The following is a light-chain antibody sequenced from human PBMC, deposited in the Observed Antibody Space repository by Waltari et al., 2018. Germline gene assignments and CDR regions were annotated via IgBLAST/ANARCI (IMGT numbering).Light chain of an antibody. CDR3: QDYGRSPFT. V-gene: IGKV3-20*01. J-gene: IGKJ5*01. Sequence: EIVLTQSPGTLSLSPGERATLSCRASQSVSSNYFAWYQHKPAKGPRLLSYAASSRTTGLPDRFSGSGSGTDFTLTISRLEPEDFAVYYCQDYGRSPFTFGPGTRLDIK. CDR2: AAS. CDR1: QSVSSNY.